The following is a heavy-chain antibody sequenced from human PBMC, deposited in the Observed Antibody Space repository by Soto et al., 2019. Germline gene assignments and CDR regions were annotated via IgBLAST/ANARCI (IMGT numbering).Heavy chain of an antibody. CDR1: GYTVTNYG. V-gene: IGHV1-18*04. CDR3: ATVPGYYDRSAYCWFAP. J-gene: IGHJ5*02. CDR2: ISAYNGNT. Sequence: ASVKVSCKASGYTVTNYGISWVRQAPGQGLEWMGWISAYNGNTNYAQKLQGRVTMTTDTSTSTAYMELRSLRSDDTAVYYGATVPGYYDRSAYCWFAPPGKGTLVTVSS. D-gene: IGHD3-22*01.